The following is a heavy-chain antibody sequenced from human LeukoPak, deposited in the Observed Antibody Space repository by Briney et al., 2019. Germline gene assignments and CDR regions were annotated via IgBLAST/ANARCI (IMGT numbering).Heavy chain of an antibody. CDR1: GGSFSGNY. D-gene: IGHD3-22*01. Sequence: SETLSLTCAVYGGSFSGNYWSWIRQPPGKGLEWIGTIYHSGSTYYNPSLKNRVTISVDTSKNQFSLKLSSVTAADTAVYYCARDRVTMIVVAPSGTFDYWGQGTLVTVSS. CDR3: ARDRVTMIVVAPSGTFDY. CDR2: IYHSGST. V-gene: IGHV4-34*01. J-gene: IGHJ4*02.